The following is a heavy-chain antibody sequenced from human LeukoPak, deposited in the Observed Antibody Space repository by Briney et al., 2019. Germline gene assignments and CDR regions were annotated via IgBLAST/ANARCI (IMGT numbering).Heavy chain of an antibody. CDR1: GYTFTNYG. Sequence: ASVKVSCKASGYTFTNYGFSWVRQAPGQGLEWMGWISAYNGNTNYAQKLQGRVTMTTDTSTSTAYMELRSLRSDDTAVYYCARTIAAAGAYYYYYGMDVWGQGTTVTVSS. V-gene: IGHV1-18*01. D-gene: IGHD6-13*01. CDR3: ARTIAAAGAYYYYYGMDV. CDR2: ISAYNGNT. J-gene: IGHJ6*02.